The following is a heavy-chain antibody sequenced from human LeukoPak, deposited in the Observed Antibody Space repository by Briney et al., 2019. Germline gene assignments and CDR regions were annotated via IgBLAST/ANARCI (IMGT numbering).Heavy chain of an antibody. CDR1: GGSISSYY. Sequence: SSETLSLTCTVSGGSISSYYWSWIRQSPGKGLEWIGYIYYSGNTNYNSSLKSRVTISVDTSKNQFSLKLSSVTAADTAVYYCAGSVPATATEKLDYWGQGTLVTVSS. D-gene: IGHD2-2*01. V-gene: IGHV4-59*08. J-gene: IGHJ4*02. CDR2: IYYSGNT. CDR3: AGSVPATATEKLDY.